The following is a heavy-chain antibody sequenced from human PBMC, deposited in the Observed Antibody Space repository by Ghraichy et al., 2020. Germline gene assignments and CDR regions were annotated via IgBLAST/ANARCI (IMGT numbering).Heavy chain of an antibody. Sequence: ASVKVSCKASGYTFTNYGISWVRQAPGQGLEWMGWVSTYDGDTNYAQNLQGRVTMTTDTSTNTAFLELRGLRSDDTALYYCARDWAIYSGYDIFENWGQGTLVTVSS. J-gene: IGHJ4*02. CDR3: ARDWAIYSGYDIFEN. CDR1: GYTFTNYG. CDR2: VSTYDGDT. D-gene: IGHD5-12*01. V-gene: IGHV1-18*01.